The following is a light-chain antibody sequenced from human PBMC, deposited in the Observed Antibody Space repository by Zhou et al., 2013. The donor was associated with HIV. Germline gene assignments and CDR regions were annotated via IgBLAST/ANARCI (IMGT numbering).Light chain of an antibody. CDR3: QQYNNWPPWT. Sequence: EIVMTQSPVTLSVSPGERATLSCRASQSVSANLAWYQQKPGQAPRLLIYDASTRATGIPARFSGSGSGTEFTLTISSMQSEDFAVYYCQQYNNWPPWTFGQGTEVEIK. CDR1: QSVSAN. V-gene: IGKV3-15*01. CDR2: DAS. J-gene: IGKJ1*01.